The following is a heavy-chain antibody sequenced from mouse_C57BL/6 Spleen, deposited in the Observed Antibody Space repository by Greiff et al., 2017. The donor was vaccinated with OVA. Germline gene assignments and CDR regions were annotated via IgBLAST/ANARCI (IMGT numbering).Heavy chain of an antibody. CDR3: ASRGTAQAPWFAY. J-gene: IGHJ3*01. V-gene: IGHV5-6*01. CDR2: ISSGGSYT. D-gene: IGHD3-2*02. Sequence: EVKLMESGGELVKPGGSLKLSCAASGFTFSSYGMSWVRQTPDKRLEWVATISSGGSYTYYPDSVKGRFTISRDNAKNTLYLQMSSLKSEDTAMYYCASRGTAQAPWFAYWGQGTLVTVSA. CDR1: GFTFSSYG.